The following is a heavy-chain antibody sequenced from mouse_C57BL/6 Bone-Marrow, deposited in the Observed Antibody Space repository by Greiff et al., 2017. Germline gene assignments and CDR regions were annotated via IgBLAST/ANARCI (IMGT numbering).Heavy chain of an antibody. J-gene: IGHJ1*03. V-gene: IGHV1-9*01. CDR2: ILPGSGST. CDR1: GYTFTGYW. CDR3: ARGLANPYCYFDV. D-gene: IGHD5-5*01. Sequence: VQLQQSGAELMKPGASVKLSCKATGYTFTGYWIEWVKQRPGHGLEWIGEILPGSGSTNYNEKFKGKATFTADTSSNPAYMQLSSLTTEDSAIYYCARGLANPYCYFDVWGTGTTVTVSS.